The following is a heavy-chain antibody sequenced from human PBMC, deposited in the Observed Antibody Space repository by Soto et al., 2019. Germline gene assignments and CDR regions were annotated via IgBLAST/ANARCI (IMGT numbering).Heavy chain of an antibody. CDR1: GYTFTSYD. J-gene: IGHJ6*04. CDR2: MNPNSGNT. V-gene: IGHV1-8*01. D-gene: IGHD6-13*01. CDR3: ARGESSSRPPNYNYYGMDF. Sequence: QVQLVQSGAEVKKPGASVKVSCKASGYTFTSYDINWVRQATGQGLEWMGWMNPNSGNTGYAQKFQGRVTMTRKTSISTAYMELISLRSEDTAVYYCARGESSSRPPNYNYYGMDFWGKGTTVTVSS.